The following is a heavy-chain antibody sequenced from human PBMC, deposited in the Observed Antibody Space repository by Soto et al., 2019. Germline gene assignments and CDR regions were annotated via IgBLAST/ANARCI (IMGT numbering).Heavy chain of an antibody. D-gene: IGHD3-22*01. CDR1: GFTFSDYD. CDR2: ISSIGSVI. V-gene: IGHV3-11*01. Sequence: GGSLRLSCAASGFTFSDYDMSWIRQAPGKGLEWVSYISSIGSVIYYADSVKGRFTISRDNSKNSLYLQMNSPRAEDAAVYYCARDLGYYDRSGDFDYWGQGTLVTVSS. J-gene: IGHJ4*02. CDR3: ARDLGYYDRSGDFDY.